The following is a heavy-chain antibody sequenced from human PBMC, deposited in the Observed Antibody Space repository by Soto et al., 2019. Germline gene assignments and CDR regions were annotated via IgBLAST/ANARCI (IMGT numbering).Heavy chain of an antibody. CDR2: ISDSGGNT. CDR3: ARAPGWPFYFDY. CDR1: GFTFGGYA. V-gene: IGHV3-23*01. Sequence: GSLRLSCAASGFTFGGYAMSWVRRAPGKGLEWVSTISDSGGNTYNTDSVKGRFTISRDNSKDTLYLQMNSLRADDTAVYYCARAPGWPFYFDYWGQGTLVTVSS. J-gene: IGHJ4*02.